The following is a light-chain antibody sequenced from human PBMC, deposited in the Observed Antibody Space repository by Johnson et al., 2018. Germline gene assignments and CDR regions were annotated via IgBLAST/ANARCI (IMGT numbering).Light chain of an antibody. V-gene: IGLV1-51*02. J-gene: IGLJ1*01. Sequence: QSVLTQPPSVSAAPGQKVTISCSGSSSNIGNNYVSWYQQLPGTAPKLLIHENNKRPSGIPDRFSGFNTGTSATLALTGLPTGDEADYYCGTWDSSLSAGNVFGTGTKVTVL. CDR1: SSNIGNNY. CDR3: GTWDSSLSAGNV. CDR2: ENN.